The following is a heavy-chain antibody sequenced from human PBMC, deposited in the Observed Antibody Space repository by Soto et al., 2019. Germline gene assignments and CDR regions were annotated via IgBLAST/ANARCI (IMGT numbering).Heavy chain of an antibody. V-gene: IGHV1-18*01. CDR2: ISAYNGNT. CDR1: GYTFTSYG. D-gene: IGHD3-3*02. Sequence: ASVKVSCKASGYTFTSYGISWVRQAPGQGLEWMGWISAYNGNTNYAQKLQGRVTMTTDTSTSTAYMELRSLRVDDTAVYYCAKDSFSRNGIYDPFDVWGQGTMVTVSS. J-gene: IGHJ3*01. CDR3: AKDSFSRNGIYDPFDV.